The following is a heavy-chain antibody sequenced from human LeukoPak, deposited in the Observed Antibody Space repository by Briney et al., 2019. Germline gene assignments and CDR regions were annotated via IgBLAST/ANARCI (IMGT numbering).Heavy chain of an antibody. D-gene: IGHD6-6*01. V-gene: IGHV3-30*02. J-gene: IGHJ4*02. CDR1: GFTFRNYA. Sequence: GGSLRLSCATSGFTFRNYAMHWVRQAPGRGLEWVSFIQYDGNNKYYADSVKGRFTISRDNSKGTLYLQMNGLRVEDTAIYYCAKGRAGSSPDWGQGTLVTVSS. CDR2: IQYDGNNK. CDR3: AKGRAGSSPD.